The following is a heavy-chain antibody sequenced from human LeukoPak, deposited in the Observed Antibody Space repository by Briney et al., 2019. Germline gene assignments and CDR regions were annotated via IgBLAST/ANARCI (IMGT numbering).Heavy chain of an antibody. J-gene: IGHJ4*02. CDR2: ISSSSSTI. V-gene: IGHV3-48*01. D-gene: IGHD3-10*01. Sequence: GGSLRLSCAASGFTFSSYSMNWVRQAPGKGLEWVSYISSSSSTIYYADSVKGRFTISRDNSKNTLYLQMNSLRAEDTAVYYCARDLDYGSGTFGDWGQGTLVTVSS. CDR1: GFTFSSYS. CDR3: ARDLDYGSGTFGD.